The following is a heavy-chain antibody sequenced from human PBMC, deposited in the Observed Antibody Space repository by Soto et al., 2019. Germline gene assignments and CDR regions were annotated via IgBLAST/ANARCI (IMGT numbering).Heavy chain of an antibody. Sequence: LSLTCTVSGGSISSGGYYWSWIRQHPGKGLEWIGYIYYSGSTYYNPSLKSRVTISVDTSKNQFSLKLSSVTAADTAVYYCARKPRSRVVAADSSGYTAFDIWGQGTMVTVS. V-gene: IGHV4-31*03. J-gene: IGHJ3*02. D-gene: IGHD3-22*01. CDR1: GGSISSGGYY. CDR3: ARKPRSRVVAADSSGYTAFDI. CDR2: IYYSGST.